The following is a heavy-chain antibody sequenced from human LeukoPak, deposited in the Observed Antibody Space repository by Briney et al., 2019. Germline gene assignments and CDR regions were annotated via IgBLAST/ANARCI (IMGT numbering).Heavy chain of an antibody. D-gene: IGHD3-22*01. CDR1: GGSFSGYY. Sequence: SETLSLTCAVYGGSFSGYYWSWIRQPPGKGLEWIGEINHSGSTNYNPSLKSRVTISVDKSKNQFSLKLSSVTAADTAVYYCARAVYYYDSSGYYHPTYGMDVWGQGTTVTVSS. CDR3: ARAVYYYDSSGYYHPTYGMDV. J-gene: IGHJ6*02. V-gene: IGHV4-34*01. CDR2: INHSGST.